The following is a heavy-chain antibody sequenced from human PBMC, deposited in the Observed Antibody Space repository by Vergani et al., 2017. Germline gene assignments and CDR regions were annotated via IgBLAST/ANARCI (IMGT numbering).Heavy chain of an antibody. V-gene: IGHV3-48*03. CDR1: GFTFSSYE. Sequence: EVQLVESGGGLVQPGGSLRLSCAASGFTFSSYEMHWVRQAPGKGLEWVSYLSSSGSSLYYAASMKGRFTISRDNSPTSLFLQMNSLRSEDTAVYYCASSRTYYYDSSHRPDLFDYWGQGTLVTVSS. D-gene: IGHD3-22*01. CDR3: ASSRTYYYDSSHRPDLFDY. J-gene: IGHJ4*02. CDR2: LSSSGSSL.